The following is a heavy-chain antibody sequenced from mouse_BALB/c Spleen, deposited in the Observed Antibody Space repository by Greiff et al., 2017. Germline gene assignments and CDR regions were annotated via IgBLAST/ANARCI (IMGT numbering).Heavy chain of an antibody. V-gene: IGHV1S137*01. CDR2: ISTYYGDA. D-gene: IGHD1-1*01. CDR3: AVGITTVVAPYAMDY. Sequence: QVQLQQSGAELVRPGVSVKISCKGSGYTFTDYAMHWVKQSHAKSLEWIGVISTYYGDASYNQKFKGKATMTVDKSSSTAYMELARLTSEDSAIYYCAVGITTVVAPYAMDYWGQGTSVTVSS. CDR1: GYTFTDYA. J-gene: IGHJ4*01.